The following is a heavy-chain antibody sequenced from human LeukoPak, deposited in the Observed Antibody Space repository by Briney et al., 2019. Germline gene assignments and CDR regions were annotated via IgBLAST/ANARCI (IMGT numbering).Heavy chain of an antibody. Sequence: SQTLSLTCAISGDSVSSISVAWNWIRQSPARGLEWLGRTYYRSKWYYEYAVSVKSRINISPDTSKNQFSLQLTSVTPEDTAVYYCSLARSEYHYGMDVWGQGTTVTVSS. V-gene: IGHV6-1*01. J-gene: IGHJ6*02. CDR2: TYYRSKWYY. CDR1: GDSVSSISVA. CDR3: SLARSEYHYGMDV.